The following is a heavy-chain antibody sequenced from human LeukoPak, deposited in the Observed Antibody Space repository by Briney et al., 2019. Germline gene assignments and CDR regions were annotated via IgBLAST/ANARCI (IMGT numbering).Heavy chain of an antibody. CDR3: ARNLDYGSRKFDI. D-gene: IGHD3-10*01. J-gene: IGHJ3*02. Sequence: SETLSLTCTVSGGPISSCYWSWIRQPPGKGLEWIGYIYYSGSTNYNPSLKSRVTISVDTSENQFSLKLSSVTAADTAVYYCARNLDYGSRKFDIWGQGTMVTVSS. CDR1: GGPISSCY. V-gene: IGHV4-59*01. CDR2: IYYSGST.